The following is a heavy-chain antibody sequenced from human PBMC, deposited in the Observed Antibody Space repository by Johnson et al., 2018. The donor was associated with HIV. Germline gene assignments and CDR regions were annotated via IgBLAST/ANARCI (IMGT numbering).Heavy chain of an antibody. V-gene: IGHV3-15*01. CDR2: IKSKTDGGTT. CDR1: GFIFNNVW. Sequence: VQLVESGGGLVQPGGSLRLSCVASGFIFNNVWMSWVRQAPGKGLGWVGRIKSKTDGGTTDFAAPVKGRFSISRDDSKNTLYLQMNSLKTEDTAVYYCTTDLIVVIPIGAFDVWGQGTMVTVSS. CDR3: TTDLIVVIPIGAFDV. D-gene: IGHD3-22*01. J-gene: IGHJ3*01.